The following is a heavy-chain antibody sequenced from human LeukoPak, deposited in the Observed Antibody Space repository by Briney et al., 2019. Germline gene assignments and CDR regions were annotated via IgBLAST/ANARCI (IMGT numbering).Heavy chain of an antibody. CDR2: IDSESLSI. CDR3: TRLDPLFYGSGIDY. D-gene: IGHD3-10*01. J-gene: IGHJ4*02. V-gene: IGHV3-21*01. CDR1: GITFNSYS. Sequence: PGGSLRLSCVGSGITFNSYSMHWVRQAPGKGLEWDSSIDSESLSIYYADSVKGRFTISRDNAKNSLYLQMNSLRAEDTAVYYCTRLDPLFYGSGIDYWGQGTLVTVSS.